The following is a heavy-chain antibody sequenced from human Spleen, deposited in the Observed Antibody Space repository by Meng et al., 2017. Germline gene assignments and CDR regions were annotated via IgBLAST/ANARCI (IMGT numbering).Heavy chain of an antibody. CDR1: GFTFSNTW. J-gene: IGHJ4*02. Sequence: EVRLVGSGVGLFKTGGSLRLTFAASGFTFSNTWMHWVRQAPGKGLVWVSHINSDGSTTTYADSVKGRFTISRDNAKNTVYLQMSSLRAEDTAVYYCTKDRSYSSDYWGQGALVTVSS. CDR2: INSDGSTT. CDR3: TKDRSYSSDY. V-gene: IGHV3-74*01. D-gene: IGHD6-13*01.